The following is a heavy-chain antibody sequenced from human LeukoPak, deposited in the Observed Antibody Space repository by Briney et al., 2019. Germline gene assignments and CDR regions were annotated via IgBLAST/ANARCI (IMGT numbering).Heavy chain of an antibody. CDR2: IYYSGST. D-gene: IGHD3-9*01. CDR3: ARGGRYDPYYFDY. Sequence: SETLSLTCTVSGGSISGTYYWSWIRQPPGKGLEWIGYIYYSGSTNYNPSLKSRVTISVDTSKNQFSLKLSSVTAADTAVYYCARGGRYDPYYFDYWGQGTLVTVSS. CDR1: GGSISGTYY. V-gene: IGHV4-61*01. J-gene: IGHJ4*02.